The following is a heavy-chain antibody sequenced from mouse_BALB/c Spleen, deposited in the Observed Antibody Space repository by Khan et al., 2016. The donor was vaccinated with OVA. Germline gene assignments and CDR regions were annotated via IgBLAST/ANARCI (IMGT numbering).Heavy chain of an antibody. V-gene: IGHV2-9*02. CDR3: AGLRDI. Sequence: QVQLKESGPGLVAPSQSLSITCTVSGFSLTSYGVHWVRQPPGKGLEWLGVIWAGGSTNYNSALMSRLSISTDNSKSQIFLKMTGLQTDSTAMYCCAGLRDIWGQGTTLTVSS. D-gene: IGHD3-2*02. CDR2: IWAGGST. CDR1: GFSLTSYG. J-gene: IGHJ2*01.